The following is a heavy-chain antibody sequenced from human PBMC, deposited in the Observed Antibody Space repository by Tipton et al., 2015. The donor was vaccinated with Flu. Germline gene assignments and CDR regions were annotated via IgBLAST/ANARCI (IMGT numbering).Heavy chain of an antibody. D-gene: IGHD1-26*01. J-gene: IGHJ4*02. Sequence: TLSLTCTVSGGSVSSASYYWNWIRQPAGRGLEWIGRIYSSGDTHYNPSLKSRVTVSVDTSKNQFSLRLTSVTAADTAVYYCAREGRNSGGLDYWGQGTLVTVSS. CDR3: AREGRNSGGLDY. V-gene: IGHV4-61*02. CDR2: IYSSGDT. CDR1: GGSVSSASYY.